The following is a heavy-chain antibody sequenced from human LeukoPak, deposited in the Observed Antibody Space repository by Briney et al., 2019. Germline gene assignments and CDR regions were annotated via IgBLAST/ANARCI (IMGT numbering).Heavy chain of an antibody. J-gene: IGHJ6*03. D-gene: IGHD2-2*01. CDR1: GGSFSGYY. Sequence: SETLSLTCAVYGGSFSGYYWSWIRQPPGKGLEWIGEINHSGSTNYNPSLKSRVTISVDTSKNQFSLKLSSVTAADTAVYYCARRPHYCSSTSCYSYYYYYMDVWGKGTTVTVSS. CDR3: ARRPHYCSSTSCYSYYYYYMDV. V-gene: IGHV4-34*01. CDR2: INHSGST.